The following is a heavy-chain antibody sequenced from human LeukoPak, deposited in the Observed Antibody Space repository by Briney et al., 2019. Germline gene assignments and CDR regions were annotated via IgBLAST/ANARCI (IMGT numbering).Heavy chain of an antibody. Sequence: PGGSLRLSCAASGFTFSSYSMNWVRQAPGKGLEWVSSISSSSSYIYYADSVKGRFTISRDNSKNTLYLQMNSLRAEDTAVYYCAKRPPMVTGSNDYWGQGTLVTVSS. J-gene: IGHJ4*02. CDR3: AKRPPMVTGSNDY. D-gene: IGHD5-18*01. CDR1: GFTFSSYS. V-gene: IGHV3-21*04. CDR2: ISSSSSYI.